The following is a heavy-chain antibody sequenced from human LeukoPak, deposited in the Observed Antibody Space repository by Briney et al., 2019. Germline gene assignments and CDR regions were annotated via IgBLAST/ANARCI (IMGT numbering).Heavy chain of an antibody. D-gene: IGHD6-13*01. CDR1: GGSISSYY. Sequence: SETLSLTCTVSGGSISSYYWSWIRQPPGKGLEWIGSIYYSGSTYYNPSLKSRVTISVDTSKNQFSLKLSSVTAADTAVYYCARGWPYSSSWYLYWGQGTLVTVSS. J-gene: IGHJ4*02. V-gene: IGHV4-59*12. CDR3: ARGWPYSSSWYLY. CDR2: IYYSGST.